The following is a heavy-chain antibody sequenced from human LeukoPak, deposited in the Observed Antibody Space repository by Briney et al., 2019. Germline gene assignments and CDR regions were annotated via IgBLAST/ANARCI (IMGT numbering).Heavy chain of an antibody. J-gene: IGHJ6*03. CDR1: GYSISNGYY. D-gene: IGHD1-26*01. CDR2: LYYNGRT. CDR3: ARVRELLSYYYYMDV. Sequence: SETLSLTCSVSGYSISNGYYWGWIRQPPGKGLEWIGSLYYNGRTFYNPSLKSRVSLSVDTSNNQFSLKLTSVTAADTAVYYCARVRELLSYYYYMDVWGKGTTVTVSS. V-gene: IGHV4-38-2*02.